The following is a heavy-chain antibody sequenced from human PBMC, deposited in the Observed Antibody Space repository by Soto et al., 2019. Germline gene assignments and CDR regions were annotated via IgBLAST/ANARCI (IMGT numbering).Heavy chain of an antibody. Sequence: QVQLVQSGAEVKTPGASVKVSCKASGYTFATYDINWVRQAPGQGLEWMGWRNPNSGNTGYAQKFQGRLTMTRDTALSVAHMELSSLRNEDTAVYYCARSDGYNFNWLDSWGQGTRVTVSA. J-gene: IGHJ5*01. CDR2: RNPNSGNT. D-gene: IGHD2-21*01. V-gene: IGHV1-8*01. CDR3: ARSDGYNFNWLDS. CDR1: GYTFATYD.